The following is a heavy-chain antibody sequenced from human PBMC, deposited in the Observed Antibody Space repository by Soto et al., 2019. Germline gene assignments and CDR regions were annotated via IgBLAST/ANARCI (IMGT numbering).Heavy chain of an antibody. CDR2: ISYDGSNK. D-gene: IGHD6-13*01. V-gene: IGHV3-30*18. CDR1: GFTFSSYG. CDR3: AKDREGGSSSWYDYYYYYYGMDV. Sequence: QVQLVESGGGVVQPGRSLRLSCAASGFTFSSYGMHWVRQAPGKGLEWVAVISYDGSNKYYADSVKGRFTISRDNSKNTLYLQMNSLRAEDTAVYYCAKDREGGSSSWYDYYYYYYGMDVWGQGTTVTVSS. J-gene: IGHJ6*02.